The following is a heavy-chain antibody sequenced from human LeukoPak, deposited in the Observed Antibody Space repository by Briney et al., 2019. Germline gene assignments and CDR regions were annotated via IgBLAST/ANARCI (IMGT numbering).Heavy chain of an antibody. CDR3: ARDGDYGGNYFDY. CDR1: GGSISSGSYY. D-gene: IGHD4-17*01. Sequence: PSETLSLTCTVSGGSISSGSYYWSWIRQPAGKGLEWIGRIYASGSTNYNPSLKSRVTISVDTSKNQFSLKLSSVTAADTAVYYCARDGDYGGNYFDYWGQGTLVTVSS. CDR2: IYASGST. V-gene: IGHV4-61*02. J-gene: IGHJ4*02.